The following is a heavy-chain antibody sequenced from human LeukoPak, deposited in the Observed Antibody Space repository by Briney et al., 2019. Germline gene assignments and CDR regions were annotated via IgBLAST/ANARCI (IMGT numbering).Heavy chain of an antibody. V-gene: IGHV4-4*09. CDR2: IHSSGGS. J-gene: IGHJ4*02. D-gene: IGHD1-26*01. Sequence: SETLSLTCTVSGASISNYYWSWLRQTPEKGLEWMGHIHSSGGSSYYPSLKSRLTLSIDTSRNQLSLKLPSVTAADTAVYFCARLGSYHDFWGQGALVTVS. CDR3: ARLGSYHDF. CDR1: GASISNYY.